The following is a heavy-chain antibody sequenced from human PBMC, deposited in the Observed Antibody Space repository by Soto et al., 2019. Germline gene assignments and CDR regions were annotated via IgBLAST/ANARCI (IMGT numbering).Heavy chain of an antibody. CDR3: AAGSSSIAAIWTGYYYYYGMDV. CDR1: GFTFTSSA. V-gene: IGHV1-58*01. CDR2: IVAGSGNT. D-gene: IGHD6-6*01. Sequence: WASVKVSCKASGFTFTSSAVQWVRQARGQRLEWIGWIVAGSGNTNYAQKFQERVTITRDMSTSTAYMELSSLRSEDTAVYYCAAGSSSIAAIWTGYYYYYGMDVWGQGTTVTVSS. J-gene: IGHJ6*02.